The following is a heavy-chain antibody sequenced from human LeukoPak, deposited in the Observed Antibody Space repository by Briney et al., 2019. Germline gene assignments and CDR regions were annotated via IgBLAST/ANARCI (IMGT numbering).Heavy chain of an antibody. CDR3: TRGVRGPDY. D-gene: IGHD3-10*01. CDR2: VARKAYGGTT. V-gene: IGHV3-49*04. CDR1: GFTLGDYA. Sequence: GGPLRLSCTASGFTLGDYALSWVRQAPGKGLEWLGFVARKAYGGTTEYAASVKGRFPISRDDSKSVAHLQMDSLNTEDTAVYYCTRGVRGPDYWGQGTLVTVSS. J-gene: IGHJ4*02.